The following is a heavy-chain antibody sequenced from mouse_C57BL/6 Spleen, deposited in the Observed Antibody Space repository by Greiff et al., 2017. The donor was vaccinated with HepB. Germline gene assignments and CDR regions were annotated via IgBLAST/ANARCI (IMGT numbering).Heavy chain of an antibody. CDR1: GFTFSSYT. D-gene: IGHD1-1*01. J-gene: IGHJ4*01. Sequence: EVQLQESGGGLVKPGGSLKLSCAASGFTFSSYTMSWVRQTPEKRLEWVATISGGGGNTYYPDSVKGRFTISRDNAKNTLYLQMSSLRSEDTALYYCARQGDYYGSSSYAMDYWGQGTSVTVSS. V-gene: IGHV5-9*01. CDR3: ARQGDYYGSSSYAMDY. CDR2: ISGGGGNT.